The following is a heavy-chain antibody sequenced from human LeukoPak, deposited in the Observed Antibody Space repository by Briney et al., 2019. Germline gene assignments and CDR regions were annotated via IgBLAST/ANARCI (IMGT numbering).Heavy chain of an antibody. CDR3: ASSFRGVIINAFDM. CDR2: ISSSSSYI. J-gene: IGHJ3*02. D-gene: IGHD3-10*01. V-gene: IGHV3-21*01. CDR1: GFTFSSYS. Sequence: GGSLRLSCAVSGFTFSSYSMKWVRQAPGKGLEWVSSISSSSSYIYYADSVKGRFTISRDNAKNSLYLQMNSLRAEDTAVYYCASSFRGVIINAFDMWGQGTMVTVSS.